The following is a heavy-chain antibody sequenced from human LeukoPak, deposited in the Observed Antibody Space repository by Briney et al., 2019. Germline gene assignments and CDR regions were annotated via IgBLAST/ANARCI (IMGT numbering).Heavy chain of an antibody. V-gene: IGHV3-53*01. Sequence: GGSLRLSCAASGFSVSTKYMNWVRQAPGKGLEWVSILYSGSDTYYANSVKGRFTISRDSSKDILFLQMNDLRAEDTAVYYCARVGDHFHWYLDLWGRGTLVTVSS. CDR2: LYSGSDT. CDR3: ARVGDHFHWYLDL. CDR1: GFSVSTKY. J-gene: IGHJ2*01. D-gene: IGHD3-10*01.